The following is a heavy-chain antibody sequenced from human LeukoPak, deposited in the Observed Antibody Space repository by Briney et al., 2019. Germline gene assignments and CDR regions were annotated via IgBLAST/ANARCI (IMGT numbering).Heavy chain of an antibody. CDR2: IWYDGSNK. Sequence: PGRSLRLSCAASGFTFSSYGMHWARQAPGKGLEWVAVIWYDGSNKYYADSVKGRFTISRDNSKNTLYLQMNSLRAEDTAVYYCAREAWGYCSGGSCYQLEYNWFDPWGQGTLVTVSS. J-gene: IGHJ5*02. V-gene: IGHV3-33*01. CDR1: GFTFSSYG. D-gene: IGHD2-15*01. CDR3: AREAWGYCSGGSCYQLEYNWFDP.